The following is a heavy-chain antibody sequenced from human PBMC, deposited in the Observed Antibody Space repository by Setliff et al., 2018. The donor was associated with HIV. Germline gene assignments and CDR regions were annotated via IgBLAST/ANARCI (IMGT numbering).Heavy chain of an antibody. CDR3: ARFARDPPA. Sequence: SETLSLTCTVSGASITSSYWTWIRQSPGRGLEYLGYIYYSGDSNYSPSLKSRLSMSLDASTSQSSLRLNSLTAADTAMYYCARFARDPPAWGRGILVTVSS. V-gene: IGHV4-59*08. CDR2: IYYSGDS. D-gene: IGHD2-2*01. CDR1: GASITSSY. J-gene: IGHJ4*02.